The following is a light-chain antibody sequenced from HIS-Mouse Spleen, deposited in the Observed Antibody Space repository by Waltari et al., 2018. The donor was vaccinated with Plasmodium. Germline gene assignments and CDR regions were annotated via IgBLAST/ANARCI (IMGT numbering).Light chain of an antibody. CDR1: QSVSSN. J-gene: IGKJ3*01. CDR3: QQYNNWPPVT. V-gene: IGKV3D-15*03. CDR2: GAS. Sequence: EIVITQSPATLSVSPGERATLSCRASQSVSSNLAWYRQKPGQAPRLPIYGASIRATGIPARFSGSGSGTEFTLTISILQSEDFAVYYCQQYNNWPPVTFGPGTKVDIK.